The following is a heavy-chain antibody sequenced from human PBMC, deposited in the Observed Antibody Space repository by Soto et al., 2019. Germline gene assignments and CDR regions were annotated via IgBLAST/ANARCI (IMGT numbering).Heavy chain of an antibody. CDR1: GFTFSDYY. V-gene: IGHV3-72*01. J-gene: IGHJ4*02. CDR3: TRSITGTTASDY. CDR2: SRDKGNSYST. Sequence: EVQLVESGGGLVQPGGSLRLSCAGSGFTFSDYYIDWVRQAPGKGLEWVGRSRDKGNSYSTDYAASVKDRFTVSRDASKKSLYLQMNSLKTEDTALYYGTRSITGTTASDYWGQGTLVTVSS. D-gene: IGHD1-7*01.